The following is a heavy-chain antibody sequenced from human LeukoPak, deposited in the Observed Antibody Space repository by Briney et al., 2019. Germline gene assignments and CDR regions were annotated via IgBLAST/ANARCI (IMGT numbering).Heavy chain of an antibody. CDR3: ARAPLAGRNFMNSFDY. V-gene: IGHV3-21*01. CDR1: GGSISSSS. D-gene: IGHD4-23*01. J-gene: IGHJ4*02. CDR2: ISTSSSYI. Sequence: ETLSLTCTVSGGSISSSSYYWGWIRQPPGKGLEWVSFISTSSSYIYYGDSVKGRFTISRDNAKNSLYLQMNSLRAEDTAVYYCARAPLAGRNFMNSFDYWGQGTLVTVSS.